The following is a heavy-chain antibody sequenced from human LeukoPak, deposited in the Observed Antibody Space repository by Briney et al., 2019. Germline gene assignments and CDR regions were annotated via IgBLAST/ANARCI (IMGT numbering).Heavy chain of an antibody. CDR1: GYTFTGYY. CDR2: VNPNSGGT. Sequence: ASVEVSCKASGYTFTGYYTHWVRQAPGQGLEWMGWVNPNSGGTNYAQKFQGRVTMTRDTSISTAYMELSRLRSDDTAVYYCARVSPISTIVVVPAALLGLDPWGQGTLVTVSS. J-gene: IGHJ5*02. V-gene: IGHV1-2*02. D-gene: IGHD2-2*01. CDR3: ARVSPISTIVVVPAALLGLDP.